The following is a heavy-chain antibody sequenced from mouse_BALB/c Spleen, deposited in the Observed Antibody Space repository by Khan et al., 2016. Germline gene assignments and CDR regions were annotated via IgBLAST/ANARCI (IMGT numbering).Heavy chain of an antibody. CDR1: GYTFTNYG. V-gene: IGHV9-3-1*01. CDR3: AREPFAMDY. Sequence: QIQLVQSGPELKKPGETVKISCKASGYTFTNYGMNWVKQAPGKGLKWMGWINTYTGEPTYADDFKGRFAFSLETSASTVYLQINNVKNEDTATYFCAREPFAMDYWGQGTSVTVSS. CDR2: INTYTGEP. J-gene: IGHJ4*01.